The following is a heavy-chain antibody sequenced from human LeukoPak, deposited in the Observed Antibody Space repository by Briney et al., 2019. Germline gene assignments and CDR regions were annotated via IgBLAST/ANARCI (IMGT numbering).Heavy chain of an antibody. CDR2: IYTSGST. D-gene: IGHD6-19*01. J-gene: IGHJ4*02. CDR3: ARDLSEYSSGWYPDY. V-gene: IGHV4-4*07. Sequence: SETLSLTCTVSGDSIISHYWSWIRQPPGKGLEWIGRIYTSGSTNYNPSLKSRVTMSVDTSKNQFSLKLSSVTAADAAVYYCARDLSEYSSGWYPDYWGQGTLVTVSS. CDR1: GDSIISHY.